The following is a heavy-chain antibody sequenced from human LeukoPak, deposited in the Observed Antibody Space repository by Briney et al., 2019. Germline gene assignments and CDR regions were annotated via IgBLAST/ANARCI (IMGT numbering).Heavy chain of an antibody. CDR1: GFTFSSYS. CDR3: ARVGGGSCYLDY. Sequence: GGSLRLSCAASGFTFSSYSMNWVRQAPGKGLEWVSSISSSSSYIYYADSVKGRFTISRDNAKNSLYLQMNSLRAEDTAVYYCARVGGGSCYLDYWGQGTLVTVSS. V-gene: IGHV3-21*04. CDR2: ISSSSSYI. D-gene: IGHD2-15*01. J-gene: IGHJ4*02.